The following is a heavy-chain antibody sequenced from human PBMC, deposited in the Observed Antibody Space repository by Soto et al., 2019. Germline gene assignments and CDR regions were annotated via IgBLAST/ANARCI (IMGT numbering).Heavy chain of an antibody. J-gene: IGHJ6*02. D-gene: IGHD1-1*01. CDR1: GFTFSSYA. V-gene: IGHV3-30-3*01. Sequence: QVQLVESGGGVVQPGRSLRLSCAASGFTFSSYAMHWVRQAPGKGLEWVAVISYDGSNKYYADSVKGRFTISRDNSKNTLYLPMNSLRGEDTAVYYCARDRLRYNWNDFPYYYSGMDVWGQGTTVTVSS. CDR3: ARDRLRYNWNDFPYYYSGMDV. CDR2: ISYDGSNK.